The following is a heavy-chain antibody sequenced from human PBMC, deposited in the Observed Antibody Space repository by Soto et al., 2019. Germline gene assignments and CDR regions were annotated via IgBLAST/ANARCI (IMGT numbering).Heavy chain of an antibody. J-gene: IGHJ4*02. CDR3: ARGIFGDTPAFDY. CDR1: GFIFSSHW. D-gene: IGHD3-3*01. CDR2: LNSDGSRT. Sequence: EVELAESGGGLVQPGGSLRLSCAASGFIFSSHWMHWVRQAPGKGLVWVSRLNSDGSRTEYADSVAGRFTIFRDNAKKTLSLQMNSLRVEDSAVYYCARGIFGDTPAFDYWGQGNLVTVSS. V-gene: IGHV3-74*01.